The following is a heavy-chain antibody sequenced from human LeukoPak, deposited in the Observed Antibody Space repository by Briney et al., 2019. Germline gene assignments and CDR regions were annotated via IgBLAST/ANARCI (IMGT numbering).Heavy chain of an antibody. V-gene: IGHV3-23*01. Sequence: GGSLRLSCAASGFTFSDYAMSWVRQAPEKGLEWASAISGSGGSTYYADSVKGRFTISRDNSKNTLYLQMNSLRAEDTAVYYCAKRIAAAGTYYGMDVWGQGTTVTVSS. CDR2: ISGSGGST. CDR3: AKRIAAAGTYYGMDV. D-gene: IGHD6-13*01. J-gene: IGHJ6*02. CDR1: GFTFSDYA.